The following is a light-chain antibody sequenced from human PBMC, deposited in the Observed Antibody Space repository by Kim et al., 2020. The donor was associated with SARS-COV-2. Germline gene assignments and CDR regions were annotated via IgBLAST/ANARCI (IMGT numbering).Light chain of an antibody. CDR1: SLRRYY. CDR3: NSRDSSGNHLR. CDR2: GKN. J-gene: IGLJ3*02. V-gene: IGLV3-19*01. Sequence: SSELTQDPAVSVALGQTVRITCQGDSLRRYYASWYQQKPGQAPVLVIYGKNNRPSGIPDRFSGSSSGNKASLTITGAQAEDEADYYCNSRDSSGNHLRFG.